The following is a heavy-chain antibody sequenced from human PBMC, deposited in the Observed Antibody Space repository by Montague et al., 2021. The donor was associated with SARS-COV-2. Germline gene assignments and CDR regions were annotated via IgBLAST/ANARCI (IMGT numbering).Heavy chain of an antibody. Sequence: SETLSLTCAVYGGSLSGYYWSWIRQPPGKGLEWIGEINHSGSTNXXPSPKSRVTISLDTSKNQFSLKLSSVTAADTAVYYCARGRRRYNWRDETSYYYGMDVWGQGTTVTVSS. CDR1: GGSLSGYY. V-gene: IGHV4-34*01. J-gene: IGHJ6*02. CDR3: ARGRRRYNWRDETSYYYGMDV. D-gene: IGHD1-20*01. CDR2: INHSGST.